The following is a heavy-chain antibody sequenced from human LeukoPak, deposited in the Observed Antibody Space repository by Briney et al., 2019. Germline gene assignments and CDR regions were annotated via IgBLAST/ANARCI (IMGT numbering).Heavy chain of an antibody. D-gene: IGHD3-3*01. Sequence: SQTLSLTCTVSGGSISSGGYYWGWFRQPPGKGLEWIGYIYHSGSTYYNPSLKSRVTISVDRSKNQFSLKLSSVTAADTAVYYCASLYDFWSGYYWGQGTLVTVSS. V-gene: IGHV4-30-2*01. CDR1: GGSISSGGYY. CDR3: ASLYDFWSGYY. J-gene: IGHJ4*02. CDR2: IYHSGST.